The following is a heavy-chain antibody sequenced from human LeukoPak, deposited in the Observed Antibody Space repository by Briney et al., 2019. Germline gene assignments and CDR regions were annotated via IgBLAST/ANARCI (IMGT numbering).Heavy chain of an antibody. D-gene: IGHD2-2*01. CDR1: GGTFSSYA. J-gene: IGHJ5*02. Sequence: SVKVSCKASGGTFSSYAISWVRQAPGQGLEWMGGIIPIFGTANYAQKFQGRVTITADESTSTAYMELSSLRSEDTAVYYCARHSLVVPARRTNWFDPWGQGTLVTVSS. V-gene: IGHV1-69*13. CDR3: ARHSLVVPARRTNWFDP. CDR2: IIPIFGTA.